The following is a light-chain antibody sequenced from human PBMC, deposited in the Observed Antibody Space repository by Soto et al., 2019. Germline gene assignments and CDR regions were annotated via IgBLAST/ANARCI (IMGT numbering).Light chain of an antibody. CDR1: SSNLGSNT. J-gene: IGLJ2*01. CDR3: AAWDDSLNGVV. V-gene: IGLV1-44*01. Sequence: QLVLTQPPSASGTPGQRVTISCSGSSSNLGSNTANWYQQVPGTAPKLLIHSNNQGPSGVPDRFSGSKSGTSASLAISGLQSEDEADYYCAAWDDSLNGVVFGGGTKVTVL. CDR2: SNN.